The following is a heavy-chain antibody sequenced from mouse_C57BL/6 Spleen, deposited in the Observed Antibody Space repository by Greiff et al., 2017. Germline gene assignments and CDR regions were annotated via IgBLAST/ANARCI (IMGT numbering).Heavy chain of an antibody. J-gene: IGHJ2*01. Sequence: LEESGPELVKPGASVKISCKASGYAFSSSWMNWVKQRPGKGLEWIGRIYPGDGDTNYNGKFKGKATLTADKSSSTAYMQLSSLTSEDSAVYFCARIFDYWGQGTTLTVSS. CDR1: GYAFSSSW. V-gene: IGHV1-82*01. CDR2: IYPGDGDT. CDR3: ARIFDY.